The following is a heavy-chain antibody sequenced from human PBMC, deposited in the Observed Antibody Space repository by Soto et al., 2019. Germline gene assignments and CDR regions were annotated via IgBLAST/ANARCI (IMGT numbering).Heavy chain of an antibody. D-gene: IGHD3-22*01. CDR1: GGSISSGDYY. J-gene: IGHJ4*02. Sequence: QVQLQESGPGLVKPSQTLSLTCTVSGGSISSGDYYWSWIRRPPGKGLEWIGYIYYSGSTYYNPSLKSRVTISVDTSKNQFSLKLSSVTAADTAVYYCARENWPYYYDSSGFFDYWGQGTLVTVSS. CDR2: IYYSGST. CDR3: ARENWPYYYDSSGFFDY. V-gene: IGHV4-30-4*01.